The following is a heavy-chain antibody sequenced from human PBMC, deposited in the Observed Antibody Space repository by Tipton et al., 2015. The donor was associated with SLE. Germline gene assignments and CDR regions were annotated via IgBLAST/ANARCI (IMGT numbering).Heavy chain of an antibody. D-gene: IGHD3-22*01. CDR3: AREGYYDNSGYYPLFDS. CDR1: GGSIRSYY. Sequence: TLSLTCTVSGGSIRSYYWSWIRQAPGKGLEWIGYIYGSENTNYNPSLKSRVTISSDTPKNQSSLKLSSVTAADTAVYYCAREGYYDNSGYYPLFDSWGQGILVTVSS. V-gene: IGHV4-59*01. CDR2: IYGSENT. J-gene: IGHJ4*01.